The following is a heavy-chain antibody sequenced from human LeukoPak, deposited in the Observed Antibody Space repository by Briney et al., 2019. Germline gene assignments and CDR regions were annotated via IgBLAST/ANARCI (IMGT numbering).Heavy chain of an antibody. CDR2: IYYSGST. CDR1: GGSISSSSYY. J-gene: IGHJ4*02. V-gene: IGHV4-39*01. Sequence: SETLSLTCTVSGGSISSSSYYWGWIRQPPGKGLEWIGSIYYSGSTYYNPSLKSRVTISVDTSKNQFSLKLSSVTAADTAVYYCARQLEYCSSTSCYADKVDYWGQGTLVTVSS. CDR3: ARQLEYCSSTSCYADKVDY. D-gene: IGHD2-2*01.